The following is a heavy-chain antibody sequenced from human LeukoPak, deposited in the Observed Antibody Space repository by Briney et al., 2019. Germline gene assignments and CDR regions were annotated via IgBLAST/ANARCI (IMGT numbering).Heavy chain of an antibody. J-gene: IGHJ4*02. V-gene: IGHV1-18*01. Sequence: ASVKVSCKTSGYSFTSYGISWVRQAPGQGLEWMGWISAYNGNTNYAQKLQGRVTMTTDTSTSTAYMELRSLRSEDTAVYYCATDSYYYDSSGYPRFDYWGQGTLVTVSS. CDR1: GYSFTSYG. CDR2: ISAYNGNT. CDR3: ATDSYYYDSSGYPRFDY. D-gene: IGHD3-22*01.